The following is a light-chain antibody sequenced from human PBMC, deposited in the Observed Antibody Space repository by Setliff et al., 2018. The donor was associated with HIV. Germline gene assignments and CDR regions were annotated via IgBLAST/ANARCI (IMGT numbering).Light chain of an antibody. J-gene: IGLJ2*01. Sequence: QSVLAQPASVSGSPGQSITISCTGTSSDVGSYNLVSWYQQHPGKAPKLMIYEVSKRPSGVSNRFSGSKSGNTASLTISGPPAEDEAHYYCCSYAATVVFGGGTQLTVL. CDR3: CSYAATVV. V-gene: IGLV2-23*02. CDR2: EVS. CDR1: SSDVGSYNL.